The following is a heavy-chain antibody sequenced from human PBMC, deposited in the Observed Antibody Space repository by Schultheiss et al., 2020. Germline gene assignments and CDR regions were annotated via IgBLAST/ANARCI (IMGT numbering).Heavy chain of an antibody. D-gene: IGHD4-17*01. Sequence: GGSLRLSCAASGFTFSSYAMHWVRQAPGKGLEWVAVISFDSSHKNFADSVKGRFTISRDNSKNTVYLQMNSLRGDDTAVYYCARRPDYGDYGNWFDPWGQGTLVTVSS. J-gene: IGHJ5*02. CDR1: GFTFSSYA. CDR2: ISFDSSHK. V-gene: IGHV3-30-3*01. CDR3: ARRPDYGDYGNWFDP.